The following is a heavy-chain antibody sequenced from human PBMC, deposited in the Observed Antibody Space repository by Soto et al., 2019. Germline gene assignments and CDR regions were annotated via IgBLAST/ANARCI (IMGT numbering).Heavy chain of an antibody. D-gene: IGHD3-22*01. CDR2: ITSHGHIT. Sequence: GGSLRLSCSASGFTFSNYDMVWVRQAPGKGLEYISAITSHGHITYYADSVKGRFTISRDNSKNTLSLQMSSLRGDDTAVYYCARVSGYYYDSSGPLGAFDIWGQGTMVTVSS. CDR1: GFTFSNYD. J-gene: IGHJ3*02. CDR3: ARVSGYYYDSSGPLGAFDI. V-gene: IGHV3-64D*06.